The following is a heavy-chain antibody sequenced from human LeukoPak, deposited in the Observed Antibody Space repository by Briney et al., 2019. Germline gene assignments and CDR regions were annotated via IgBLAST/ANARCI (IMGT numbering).Heavy chain of an antibody. J-gene: IGHJ3*01. CDR1: GYAFPGHH. V-gene: IGHV1-46*01. Sequence: ASVKVSCKASGYAFPGHHIRWVRQAPGQGLQWMGTINPGGGATSYAQKFQGRVTMTRETSTSTVHMDLSSLRSDDTAVYYCARLRGYSFDVWGQGTLVTVSS. CDR3: ARLRGYSFDV. CDR2: INPGGGAT. D-gene: IGHD2-15*01.